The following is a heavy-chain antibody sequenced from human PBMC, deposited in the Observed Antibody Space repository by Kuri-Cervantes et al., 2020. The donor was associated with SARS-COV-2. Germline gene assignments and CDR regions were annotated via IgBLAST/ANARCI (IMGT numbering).Heavy chain of an antibody. CDR1: RFTFRNYG. Sequence: GGSLRLSCAASRFTFRNYGMHWVRQAPGKGLEWVALISYDETYKYYADSVEGRFTISRDNSENTLYLQMNSLGAEDTAMYYCAAERYEWLAYAYYFDLWGQGTLVTVSS. J-gene: IGHJ4*02. D-gene: IGHD6-19*01. CDR3: AAERYEWLAYAYYFDL. V-gene: IGHV3-30*03. CDR2: ISYDETYK.